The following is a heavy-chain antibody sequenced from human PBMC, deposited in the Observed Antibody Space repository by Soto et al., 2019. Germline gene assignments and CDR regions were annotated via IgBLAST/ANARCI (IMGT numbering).Heavy chain of an antibody. Sequence: SRTLSLTCAISGDSVSTKGAAWRLLRQSPSRGLEWLGRTFYRSKWYNDYAVSVKSRITIKPDTSKNQFSLQLNSVTPEDTPVYYCARVPVLQDAFHICGQGTMVT. CDR2: TFYRSKWYN. CDR1: GDSVSTKGAA. J-gene: IGHJ3*02. CDR3: ARVPVLQDAFHI. V-gene: IGHV6-1*01. D-gene: IGHD3-10*01.